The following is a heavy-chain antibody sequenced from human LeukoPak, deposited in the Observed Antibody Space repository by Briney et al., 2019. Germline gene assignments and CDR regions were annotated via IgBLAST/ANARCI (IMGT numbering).Heavy chain of an antibody. D-gene: IGHD3-10*01. CDR1: GGSISSYY. CDR2: IYYSGST. J-gene: IGHJ4*02. CDR3: ARDRHYYYYGSGGYFDY. V-gene: IGHV4-59*12. Sequence: SETLSLTCTVSGGSISSYYWSWIRQPPGKGLEWIGYIYYSGSTNYNPSLKSRVTISVDTSKNQFSLELSSMTAADTAVYYCARDRHYYYYGSGGYFDYWGQGTLVTVSS.